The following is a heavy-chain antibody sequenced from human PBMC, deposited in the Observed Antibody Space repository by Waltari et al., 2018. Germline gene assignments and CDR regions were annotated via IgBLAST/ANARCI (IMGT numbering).Heavy chain of an antibody. Sequence: QVQLQQWGAGLLKPSETLSLTCAVYGGSFSGYYWSWIRQPPGKGLEWIGEINHSGSTNYNPSLKSRVTISVDTSKNQFSLKLSSVTAADTAVYYCARGKGYNRVSYYYYYYMDVWGKGTTVTVSS. CDR1: GGSFSGYY. CDR2: INHSGST. CDR3: ARGKGYNRVSYYYYYYMDV. D-gene: IGHD5-12*01. J-gene: IGHJ6*03. V-gene: IGHV4-34*01.